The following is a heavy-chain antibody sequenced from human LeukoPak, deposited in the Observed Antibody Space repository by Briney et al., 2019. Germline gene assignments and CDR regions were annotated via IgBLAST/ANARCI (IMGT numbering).Heavy chain of an antibody. CDR2: INPNSGGT. CDR3: ARVVRSGTYYYYGMDV. D-gene: IGHD3-3*01. V-gene: IGHV1-2*02. J-gene: IGHJ6*02. Sequence: ASVKVSCKASGYTFTGYYMHWVRQAPGQGLEWMGWINPNSGGTNYAQKFQGRVTMTRDTSISTAYMELSRLRSDDTAVYYCARVVRSGTYYYYGMDVWGQGTTATVSS. CDR1: GYTFTGYY.